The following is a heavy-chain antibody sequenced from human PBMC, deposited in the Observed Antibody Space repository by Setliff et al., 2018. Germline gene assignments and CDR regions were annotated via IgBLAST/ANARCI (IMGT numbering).Heavy chain of an antibody. D-gene: IGHD5-18*01. CDR1: GGSVNSGYDN. J-gene: IGHJ3*02. CDR3: AEDVGDGYGVDAYASGGFDI. Sequence: KTSETLSLTCTVSGGSVNSGYDNWNWLRQPAGKGLEWIGHINRRGSTNFSPSLKSRVTISLDTSKSQFSLKLSSVTAADTAVYYCAEDVGDGYGVDAYASGGFDIWGQGTLVTVSS. V-gene: IGHV4-61*09. CDR2: INRRGST.